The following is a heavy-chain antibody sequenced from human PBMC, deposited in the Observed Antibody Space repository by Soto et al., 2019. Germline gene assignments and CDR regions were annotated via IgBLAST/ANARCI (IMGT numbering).Heavy chain of an antibody. D-gene: IGHD3-16*02. Sequence: GGSLRLSCAASGFTFRSYGMHWVRQAPGKGLEWVAVIWYDGSNKYYADSVKGRFTISRDSAKNSLYLQMNSLRAEDTAVYYCARDRLGYNYWGQGTLVTVSS. J-gene: IGHJ4*02. CDR3: ARDRLGYNY. CDR2: IWYDGSNK. CDR1: GFTFRSYG. V-gene: IGHV3-33*01.